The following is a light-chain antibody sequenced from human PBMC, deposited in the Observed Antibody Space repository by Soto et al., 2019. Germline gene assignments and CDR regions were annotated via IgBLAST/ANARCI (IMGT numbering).Light chain of an antibody. CDR3: QQYSSYSSYT. J-gene: IGKJ2*01. Sequence: DIQMTQSPSTLSASVGDRVTITCRASESISSWLAWYLQKPGKAPQLLIYKASNLQDGVPSRFSGSGSGTEFTLTISSLQPDEFATYYCQQYSSYSSYTFGQGTKLEIK. CDR2: KAS. CDR1: ESISSW. V-gene: IGKV1-5*03.